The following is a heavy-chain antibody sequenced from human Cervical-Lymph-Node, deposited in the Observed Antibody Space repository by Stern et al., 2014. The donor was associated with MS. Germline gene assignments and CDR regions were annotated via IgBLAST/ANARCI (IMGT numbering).Heavy chain of an antibody. CDR1: GYDFTGFF. J-gene: IGHJ4*02. D-gene: IGHD2/OR15-2a*01. Sequence: VQLVESGAKMKKPGASVRVSCKASGYDFTGFFIHWVRQGPGQGLEWMGRLNPNSDDPTYAQNFQDRVTLTRDTSIGTACLELSRLTSADTAVYYCAREATRIIVGIDYWGQGTPVTVSS. CDR3: AREATRIIVGIDY. CDR2: LNPNSDDP. V-gene: IGHV1-2*06.